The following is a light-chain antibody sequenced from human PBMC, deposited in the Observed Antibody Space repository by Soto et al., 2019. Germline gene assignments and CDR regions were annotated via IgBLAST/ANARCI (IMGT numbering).Light chain of an antibody. Sequence: QSVLTQPASVSVSPGQSITISCTGTSSDVGAYNFVSWFQQHPGKAPKLIIHDVTNRPSGVSDRFSGSKSGNTASLTISGLQAEDEADYYCISYTSIRTYVFGTGTKLTVL. CDR3: ISYTSIRTYV. CDR1: SSDVGAYNF. CDR2: DVT. V-gene: IGLV2-14*03. J-gene: IGLJ1*01.